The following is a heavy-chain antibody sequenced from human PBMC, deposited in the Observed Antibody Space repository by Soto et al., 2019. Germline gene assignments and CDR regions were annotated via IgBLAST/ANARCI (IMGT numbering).Heavy chain of an antibody. J-gene: IGHJ4*02. D-gene: IGHD2-15*01. CDR2: ISAYNGNT. Sequence: ASVKVSCKASGYTFTSYGISWVRQAPGQGLEWMGWISAYNGNTNYAQKLQGRVTMTTDTSTSTAYMELRSLRSDDTAVYYCAREEDIGYCSGGSCYSGADYWGQGTLVTVSS. CDR1: GYTFTSYG. V-gene: IGHV1-18*01. CDR3: AREEDIGYCSGGSCYSGADY.